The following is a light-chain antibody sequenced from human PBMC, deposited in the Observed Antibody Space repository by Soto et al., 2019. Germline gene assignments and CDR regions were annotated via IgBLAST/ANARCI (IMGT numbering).Light chain of an antibody. CDR2: YDS. J-gene: IGLJ1*01. CDR3: QVWDSSTDHPV. CDR1: NIGSKS. Sequence: SYELTQPPSVSVAPGKTARITCGGNNIGSKSVHWYQQKAGQAPVLVINYDSDRPSGISERFSGSNSGNTATLTISRLEAGDEADYYCQVWDSSTDHPVFGTGTKVTVL. V-gene: IGLV3-21*04.